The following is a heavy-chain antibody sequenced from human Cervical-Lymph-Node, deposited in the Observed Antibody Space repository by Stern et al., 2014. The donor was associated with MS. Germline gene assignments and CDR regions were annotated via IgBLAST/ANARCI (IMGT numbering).Heavy chain of an antibody. CDR2: IIPIFGTA. D-gene: IGHD6-13*01. CDR1: GGTFSSYA. Sequence: VQLVESGAEVKKPGSSVKVSCKASGGTFSSYAISWVRQAPGQGLEWMGGIIPIFGTANYAQKFQGSVTITADESTSTSYMELSSLRSEDTAVYYCAREEVGSSSWYSGSRFDYWGQGTLVTVSS. J-gene: IGHJ4*02. CDR3: AREEVGSSSWYSGSRFDY. V-gene: IGHV1-69*01.